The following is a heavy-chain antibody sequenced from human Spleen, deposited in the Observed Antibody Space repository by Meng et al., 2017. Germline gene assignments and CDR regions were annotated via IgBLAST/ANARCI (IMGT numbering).Heavy chain of an antibody. V-gene: IGHV1-2*02. D-gene: IGHD3-22*01. CDR1: GYTFTSYD. CDR3: ARTPIDFDSSGYYLQD. Sequence: ASVKVSCKASGYTFTSYDINWVRQATGQGLEWMGWINPNSGGTNYAQKFQGRVTMTRDTSISTAYVELSRLRSDDTAVYYCARTPIDFDSSGYYLQDWGQGTLVTVSS. CDR2: INPNSGGT. J-gene: IGHJ1*01.